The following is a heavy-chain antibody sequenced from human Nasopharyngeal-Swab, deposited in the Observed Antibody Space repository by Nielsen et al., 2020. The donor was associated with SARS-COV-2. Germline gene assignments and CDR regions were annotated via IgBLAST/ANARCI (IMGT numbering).Heavy chain of an antibody. D-gene: IGHD4-23*01. V-gene: IGHV5-51*01. CDR3: ARLQPDYDGKYNWFDP. CDR2: IYPGDSDT. Sequence: GESLKISCKGSGYSFTSYWIGWVRQMPGKGLEWMGIIYPGDSDTRYSPSFQGQVTISADKSISTAYLQWSSLKASDTAMYYCARLQPDYDGKYNWFDPWGQGTLVTVSS. J-gene: IGHJ5*02. CDR1: GYSFTSYW.